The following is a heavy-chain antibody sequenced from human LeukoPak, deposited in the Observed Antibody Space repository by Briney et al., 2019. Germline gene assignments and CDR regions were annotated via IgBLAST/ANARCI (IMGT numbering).Heavy chain of an antibody. CDR2: FDPEDGET. J-gene: IGHJ5*02. Sequence: ASVKVSCKVSGYTLTELSMHWVRQAPGKGLEWMGGFDPEDGETIYAQKFQGRVTMTEDTSTDTAYMELSSLRSEDTAVYYCATAGGPDYDFWSGYSDWFDPWGQGTLVTVSS. D-gene: IGHD3-3*01. V-gene: IGHV1-24*01. CDR3: ATAGGPDYDFWSGYSDWFDP. CDR1: GYTLTELS.